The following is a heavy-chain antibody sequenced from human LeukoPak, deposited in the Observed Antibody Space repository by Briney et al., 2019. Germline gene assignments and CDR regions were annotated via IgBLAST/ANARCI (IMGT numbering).Heavy chain of an antibody. D-gene: IGHD5-18*01. CDR1: GFTFSSYG. Sequence: GGTLRLSCAASGFTFSSYGMSWVRQAPGKGLEWVSSISNSGGSTYHADSVKGRFTISRDNSKNTLYLQMNSLRADDTAVYYCAGVDAAMPDAFDIWGQGTTVTVSS. CDR2: ISNSGGST. J-gene: IGHJ3*02. V-gene: IGHV3-23*01. CDR3: AGVDAAMPDAFDI.